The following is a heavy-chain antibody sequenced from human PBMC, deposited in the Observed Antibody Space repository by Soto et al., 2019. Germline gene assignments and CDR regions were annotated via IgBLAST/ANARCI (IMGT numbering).Heavy chain of an antibody. D-gene: IGHD1-1*01. CDR2: IDPSDSYT. V-gene: IGHV5-10-1*03. CDR1: GYRFINYW. CDR3: VRHGNGTPFYFDF. Sequence: DVQLVQSGAEVKKPGASLRLSCQGSGYRFINYWISWLRQMPGKGLVWVGRIDPSDSYTVYSPSFQGHVTISIDTAINTAFLEWRSLQASDTAMYYCVRHGNGTPFYFDFWGRGTLVPVSS. J-gene: IGHJ4*02.